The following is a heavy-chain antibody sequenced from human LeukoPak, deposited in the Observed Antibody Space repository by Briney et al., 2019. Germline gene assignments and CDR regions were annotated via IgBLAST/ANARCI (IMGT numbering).Heavy chain of an antibody. V-gene: IGHV3-23*01. CDR1: GFTFSSYA. CDR3: AKDRGSWYYFDY. Sequence: GGSLRLSCAASGFTFSSYAMSWVRQAPGKGLEWVSAISGSGGSTYYADSVKGRFTTSRDNSKNTLYLQMNSLRAEDTAVYYCAKDRGSWYYFDYWGQGTLVTVSS. CDR2: ISGSGGST. J-gene: IGHJ4*02. D-gene: IGHD6-13*01.